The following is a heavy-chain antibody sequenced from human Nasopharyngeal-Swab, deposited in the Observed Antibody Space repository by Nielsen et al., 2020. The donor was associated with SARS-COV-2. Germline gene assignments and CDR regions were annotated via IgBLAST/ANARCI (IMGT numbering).Heavy chain of an antibody. CDR2: INPSGGST. Sequence: WVRRAPGQGLEWMGIINPSGGSTSYAQKFQGRVTMTRDTSTSTVYMELSSLRSEDTAVYYCARVDTAMVSYYYYGMDVWGQGTTVTVSS. J-gene: IGHJ6*02. D-gene: IGHD5-18*01. CDR3: ARVDTAMVSYYYYGMDV. V-gene: IGHV1-46*01.